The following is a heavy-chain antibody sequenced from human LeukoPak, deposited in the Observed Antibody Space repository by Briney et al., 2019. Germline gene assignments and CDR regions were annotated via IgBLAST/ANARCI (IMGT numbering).Heavy chain of an antibody. CDR1: GASISSSSYY. V-gene: IGHV4-39*01. J-gene: IGHJ4*02. D-gene: IGHD2-15*01. CDR3: ARQTPYLCFDN. Sequence: SETLSLTCTVSGASISSSSYYWGWIRQPPGKGLEWIGNIYYSGSTYCNPSLKSRVTISVDTSKNQFSLKLSSVTAEDTAVYYCARQTPYLCFDNWGQGTLVTVSS. CDR2: IYYSGST.